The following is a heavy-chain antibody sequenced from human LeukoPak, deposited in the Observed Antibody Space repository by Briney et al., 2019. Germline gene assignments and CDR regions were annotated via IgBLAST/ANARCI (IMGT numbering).Heavy chain of an antibody. V-gene: IGHV4-39*07. CDR3: ARVAWELLFAFDI. CDR1: GGSISSSSYY. D-gene: IGHD1-26*01. CDR2: IYYSGST. Sequence: SETLSLTCTVSGGSISSSSYYWGWIRQPPGKELEWIGSIYYSGSTYYNPSLKSRVSISVDMSKNQFSLKVSSVTAADTAVYYCARVAWELLFAFDIWGQGTMVTVSS. J-gene: IGHJ3*02.